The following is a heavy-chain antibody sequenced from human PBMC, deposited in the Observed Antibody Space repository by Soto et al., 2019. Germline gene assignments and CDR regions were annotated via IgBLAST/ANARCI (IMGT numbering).Heavy chain of an antibody. V-gene: IGHV1-2*02. Sequence: QVQLVQTGADVKKPGASGKVSCKTSGYTFSGYFMHWLRQAPGQGLEWMGWMNPNSGGTDYAQNFQGRVSMTWDTAISTAYMELSRLRSDDTAIYYCARAYYSSSWRVFDYWGQGTLVTVSS. CDR1: GYTFSGYF. CDR3: ARAYYSSSWRVFDY. J-gene: IGHJ4*02. CDR2: MNPNSGGT. D-gene: IGHD6-13*01.